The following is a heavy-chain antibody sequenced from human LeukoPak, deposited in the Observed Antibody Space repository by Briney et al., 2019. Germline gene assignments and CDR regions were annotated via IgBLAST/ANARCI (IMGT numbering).Heavy chain of an antibody. CDR2: ISGSGGST. V-gene: IGHV3-23*01. D-gene: IGHD3-10*01. CDR1: GFPFSSFA. CDR3: AKGGSDNFDY. J-gene: IGHJ4*02. Sequence: GGSLRLSCAASGFPFSSFAMSWVRQAPGKGPELVSAISGSGGSTYYADSVKGRFTISRDNSKNTLYLQMNSLRAEDTAVYYCAKGGSDNFDYWGQGTLVTVSS.